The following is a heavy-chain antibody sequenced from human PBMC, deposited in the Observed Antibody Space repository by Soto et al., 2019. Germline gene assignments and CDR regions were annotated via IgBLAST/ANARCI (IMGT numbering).Heavy chain of an antibody. Sequence: QVQLVQSGAEVKKPGSSVKVSCKTSGGTFSSYAISWVRQAPGQGLEWMGGIIPIFDTANYAQKFQGRVRLNAGGATSTASMELSSLRSEDTAVYYCARHDCISTSCYYYCYYSMDGWGQGTTVTVSS. CDR2: IIPIFDTA. D-gene: IGHD2-2*01. J-gene: IGHJ6*02. V-gene: IGHV1-69*12. CDR1: GGTFSSYA. CDR3: ARHDCISTSCYYYCYYSMDG.